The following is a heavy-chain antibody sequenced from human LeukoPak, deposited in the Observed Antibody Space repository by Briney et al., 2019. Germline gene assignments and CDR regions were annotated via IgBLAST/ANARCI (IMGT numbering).Heavy chain of an antibody. CDR3: ARRGNTYGDYGLIDY. D-gene: IGHD4-17*01. J-gene: IGHJ4*02. Sequence: SETLSLTCAVSGGSTSSGGYSWSWIRQPPGKGLEWIGYIYHSGSTYYNPSLKSRVTISVDRSKNQFSLKLSSVTAADTAVYYCARRGNTYGDYGLIDYWGQGTLVTVSS. CDR2: IYHSGST. CDR1: GGSTSSGGYS. V-gene: IGHV4-30-2*01.